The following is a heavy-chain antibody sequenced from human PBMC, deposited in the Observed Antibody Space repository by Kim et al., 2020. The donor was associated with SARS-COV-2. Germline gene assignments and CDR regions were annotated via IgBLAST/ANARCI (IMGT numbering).Heavy chain of an antibody. CDR1: GGSFSGYY. J-gene: IGHJ4*02. V-gene: IGHV4-34*01. Sequence: SETLSLTCAVYGGSFSGYYWNWIRQPPGKGLEWIGEINHSGSTNYNPSLKSRVTISVDTSKNQFSLKLSSVTAADAAVYYCARSMRWLQFFDYWGQGTLVTVSS. CDR2: INHSGST. D-gene: IGHD5-12*01. CDR3: ARSMRWLQFFDY.